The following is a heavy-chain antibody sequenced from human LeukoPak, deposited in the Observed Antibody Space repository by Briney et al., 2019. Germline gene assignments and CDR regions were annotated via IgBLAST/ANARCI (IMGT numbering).Heavy chain of an antibody. D-gene: IGHD3-22*01. CDR1: GFTFSSYA. V-gene: IGHV3-23*01. CDR3: AGLYTYYYDSSAVDDAFDI. Sequence: SGGSLSLSCAAPGFTFSSYAMSWVRQAPGKGLEWASAISGSGGSTYYADSVKGRFTISRDNSKNTLYLQMNSLRAEDTAVYYCAGLYTYYYDSSAVDDAFDIWGQGTMVTVSS. CDR2: ISGSGGST. J-gene: IGHJ3*02.